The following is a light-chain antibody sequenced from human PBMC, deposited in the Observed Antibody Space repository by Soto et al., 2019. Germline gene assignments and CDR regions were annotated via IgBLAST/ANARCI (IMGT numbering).Light chain of an antibody. CDR3: QQRSNWPIT. J-gene: IGKJ5*01. CDR2: GAS. Sequence: EIVLTQSPGTLSLSPGERATLSCRASQSVTSSHLAWYQQKPGQAPRLLIYGASSRATGIPDRFSGSGSGTDFTLTINRLEPEDFAVYYCQQRSNWPITFGQGTRLEIK. CDR1: QSVTSSH. V-gene: IGKV3D-20*02.